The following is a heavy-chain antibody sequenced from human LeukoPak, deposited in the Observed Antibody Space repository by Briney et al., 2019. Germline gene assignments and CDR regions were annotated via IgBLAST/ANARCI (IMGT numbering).Heavy chain of an antibody. CDR2: IYSGGST. Sequence: GGSLRLSCAASGFTFSSYGMHWVRQAPGKGLEWVSVIYSGGSTYYADSVKGRFTISRDNSKNTLYLQMNSLRAEDTAVYYCAGASSSNYYYGMDVWGQGTTVTVSS. D-gene: IGHD6-6*01. CDR3: AGASSSNYYYGMDV. V-gene: IGHV3-NL1*01. J-gene: IGHJ6*02. CDR1: GFTFSSYG.